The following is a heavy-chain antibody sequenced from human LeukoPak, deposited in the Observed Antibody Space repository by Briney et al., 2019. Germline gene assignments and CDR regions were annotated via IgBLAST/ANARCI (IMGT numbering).Heavy chain of an antibody. CDR3: ARASGWHDYGMDV. V-gene: IGHV3-9*01. D-gene: IGHD6-19*01. CDR1: GFTFDDYA. CDR2: ISWNSGSI. J-gene: IGHJ6*02. Sequence: GRSLRLSCAASGFTFDDYAMHWVRQAPGKGLEWVSGISWNSGSIGYADSVKGRFTISRDNAKNSLYLQMNSLRAEDTALYYCARASGWHDYGMDVWGQGTTVTVSS.